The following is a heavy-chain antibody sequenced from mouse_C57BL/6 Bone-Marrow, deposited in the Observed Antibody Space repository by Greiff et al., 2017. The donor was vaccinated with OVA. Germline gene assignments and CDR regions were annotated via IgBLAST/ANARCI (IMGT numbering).Heavy chain of an antibody. V-gene: IGHV1-61*01. Sequence: QVQLQQPGAELVRPGSSVKLSCKASGYTFTSYWMDWVKQRPGQGLEWIGNIYPSDSETHYNQKFKDKATLTVDKSSSTAYMELRSLTSEDSAVYFCARSKEAWFAYWGQGTLVTVSA. CDR2: IYPSDSET. CDR1: GYTFTSYW. J-gene: IGHJ3*01. D-gene: IGHD1-3*01. CDR3: ARSKEAWFAY.